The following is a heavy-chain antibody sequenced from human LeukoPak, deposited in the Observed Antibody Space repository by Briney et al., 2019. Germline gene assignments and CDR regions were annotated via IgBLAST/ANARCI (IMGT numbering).Heavy chain of an antibody. Sequence: PSDTLSLTCAVSGYSISSSNWWGWIRQPPGKGLEWIGYIYYSGSTYYNPSLKSRVTISVDTSKNQFSLKLSSVTAADTAVYYCARLNYDFWSGYYTPSWFDPWGQGTLVTVSS. V-gene: IGHV4-28*01. CDR2: IYYSGST. D-gene: IGHD3-3*01. CDR3: ARLNYDFWSGYYTPSWFDP. J-gene: IGHJ5*02. CDR1: GYSISSSNW.